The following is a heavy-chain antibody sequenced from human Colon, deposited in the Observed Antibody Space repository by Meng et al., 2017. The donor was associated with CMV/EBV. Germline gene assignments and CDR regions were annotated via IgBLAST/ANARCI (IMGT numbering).Heavy chain of an antibody. CDR3: ARMALHWYFDL. Sequence: HLQVAGSGLVVPSASLSLTGSVSAASISGSSYSRGWIRQPPGKGLEWIGSIYSTGDAYHYPSLKRRVTISIDTSNTQFALRLPSVTAADTAVYYCARMALHWYFDLWGRGTLVTVSS. CDR2: IYSTGDA. CDR1: AASISGSSYS. V-gene: IGHV4-39*06. D-gene: IGHD5-24*01. J-gene: IGHJ2*01.